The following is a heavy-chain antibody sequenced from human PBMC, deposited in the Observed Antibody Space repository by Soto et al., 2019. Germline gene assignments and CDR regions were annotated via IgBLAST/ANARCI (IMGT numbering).Heavy chain of an antibody. CDR2: INAGNGNT. J-gene: IGHJ4*02. CDR3: ARDFAGYRSGWYQRRGFDY. V-gene: IGHV1-3*01. CDR1: GYTFTSYS. Sequence: ASVKVSCKASGYTFTSYSMLWARQAPGQRLEWMGWINAGNGNTKYSQKFQGRVTITRDTSASTAYMELSSLRSEDTAVYYCARDFAGYRSGWYQRRGFDYWGQGTLVTVSS. D-gene: IGHD6-19*01.